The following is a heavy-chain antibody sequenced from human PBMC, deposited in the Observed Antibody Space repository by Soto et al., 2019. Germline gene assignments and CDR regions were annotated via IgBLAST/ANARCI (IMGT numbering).Heavy chain of an antibody. D-gene: IGHD2-21*02. J-gene: IGHJ5*02. V-gene: IGHV4-30-2*01. CDR2: IYNSGNT. CDR3: ARGSDGVWNWFDP. Sequence: TLYLTCAVSGGSISSGFYSWSWIRQPPGQGLEWIGYIYNSGNTYYNPSLMSRVTISVDRSQNHFSLKLTSVTAADTAVYYCARGSDGVWNWFDPWGQGTQVTVSS. CDR1: GGSISSGFYS.